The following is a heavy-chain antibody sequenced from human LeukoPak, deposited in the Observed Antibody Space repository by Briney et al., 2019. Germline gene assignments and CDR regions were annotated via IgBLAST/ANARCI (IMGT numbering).Heavy chain of an antibody. CDR1: GGSISSSSYY. D-gene: IGHD3-9*01. CDR2: IYYSGST. V-gene: IGHV4-39*07. CDR3: ARLGKGLRYFDWLSLDY. J-gene: IGHJ4*02. Sequence: SETLSLTCTVSGGSISSSSYYWGWIRQPPGKGLEWIGSIYYSGSTYYNPSLKSRVTISVDTSKNQFSLKLSSVTAAGTAVYYCARLGKGLRYFDWLSLDYWGQGTLVTVSS.